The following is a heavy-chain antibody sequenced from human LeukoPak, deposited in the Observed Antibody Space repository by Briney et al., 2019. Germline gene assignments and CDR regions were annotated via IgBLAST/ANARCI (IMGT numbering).Heavy chain of an antibody. J-gene: IGHJ4*02. D-gene: IGHD6-19*01. CDR3: ARDHSSGWYSDYFDY. Sequence: GGSLRFSCAASGFTFSSYGMHWVRQAPGKGLEWVAVIWYDGSNKYYADSVKGRFTISRDNSKNTLYLQMNSLRAEDTAVYYCARDHSSGWYSDYFDYWGQGTLVTVSS. V-gene: IGHV3-33*01. CDR1: GFTFSSYG. CDR2: IWYDGSNK.